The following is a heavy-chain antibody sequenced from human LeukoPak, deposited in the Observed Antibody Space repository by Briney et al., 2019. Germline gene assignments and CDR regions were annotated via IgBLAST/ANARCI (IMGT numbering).Heavy chain of an antibody. CDR3: ARDRTYYDSSGPDY. CDR2: INPNSGGT. J-gene: IGHJ4*02. CDR1: GYTFTGYY. D-gene: IGHD3-22*01. Sequence: ASVKVSCKASGYTFTGYYMHWVRQAPGQGLEWMGWINPNSGGTNYAQKFQGRVTMTTDTSTRTAYMELRSLRSDDTAVYYCARDRTYYDSSGPDYWGQGTLVTVSS. V-gene: IGHV1-2*02.